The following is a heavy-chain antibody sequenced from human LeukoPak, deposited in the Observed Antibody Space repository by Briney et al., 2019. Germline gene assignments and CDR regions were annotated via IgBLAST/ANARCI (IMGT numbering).Heavy chain of an antibody. J-gene: IGHJ4*02. Sequence: GGSLRLSCVASGFTFKNCAMSWVRQAPGKGLECVSGINYSGGHKYYADSVKGRFTISRDSSKNTLSLQMNSLTTEDTAVYYCAKDDSMTLDHFDYWGQGALVTVSS. D-gene: IGHD4-11*01. CDR1: GFTFKNCA. CDR2: INYSGGHK. V-gene: IGHV3-23*01. CDR3: AKDDSMTLDHFDY.